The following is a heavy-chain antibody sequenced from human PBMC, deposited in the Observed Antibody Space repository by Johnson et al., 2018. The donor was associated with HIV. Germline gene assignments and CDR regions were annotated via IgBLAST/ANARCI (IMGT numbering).Heavy chain of an antibody. Sequence: QMQLVEFGGGVVQPGRSLRLSCAASGFTFSSYAMHWVRQAPGTGLEWVAVISHDGRNQKYADSVKGRFTISRDNSKKTLFLQMNSLRPEDTALYYCASPQSGVEPDYYDSSGYFRNDALDFWGQGTMVTVSS. CDR2: ISHDGRNQ. CDR3: ASPQSGVEPDYYDSSGYFRNDALDF. V-gene: IGHV3-30*14. CDR1: GFTFSSYA. J-gene: IGHJ3*01. D-gene: IGHD3-22*01.